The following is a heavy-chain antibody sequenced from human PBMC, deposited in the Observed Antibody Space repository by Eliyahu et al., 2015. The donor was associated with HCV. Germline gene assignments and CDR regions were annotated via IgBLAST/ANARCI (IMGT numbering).Heavy chain of an antibody. D-gene: IGHD5-24*01. CDR1: GFXFSSYS. V-gene: IGHV3-21*01. CDR2: ISSSSSYI. J-gene: IGHJ4*02. CDR3: ARGRWGGPWHPRVYFDY. Sequence: EVQLVESGGGLVKPGGSLRLSCAASGFXFSSYSMNWVRQAPGKGLGWVSSISSSSSYIYYADSVKGRFTISRDNAKNSLYLQMNSLRAEDTAVYYCARGRWGGPWHPRVYFDYWGQGTLVTVSS.